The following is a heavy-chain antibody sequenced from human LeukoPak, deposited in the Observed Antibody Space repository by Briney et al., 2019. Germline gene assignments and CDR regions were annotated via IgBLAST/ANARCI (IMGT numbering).Heavy chain of an antibody. CDR3: AREKFDS. CDR2: INRDGSVK. Sequence: GGSLRLSCAASGFSFSSYWMTWVRQAPGKGLESVSNINRDGSVKNYMDSVKGRFTISRDNSGNIISLQMNNLTTEDTATYYCAREKFDSWGQGALVTVSP. CDR1: GFSFSSYW. J-gene: IGHJ5*01. V-gene: IGHV3-7*01.